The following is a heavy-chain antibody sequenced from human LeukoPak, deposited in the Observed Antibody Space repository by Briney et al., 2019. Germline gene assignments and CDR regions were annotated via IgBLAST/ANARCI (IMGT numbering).Heavy chain of an antibody. D-gene: IGHD3-3*01. CDR1: GFTFSSYS. J-gene: IGHJ4*02. Sequence: QPGGSLRLSCAASGFTFSSYSMNWVRQTPGKGLEWLSYISPSNTTTYYADSVKGRFTISRDNAKNSLDLQMNSLRAEDTAVYYCARESDRHYDLWSGYLALDYWGRGTLVTVSS. V-gene: IGHV3-48*01. CDR3: ARESDRHYDLWSGYLALDY. CDR2: ISPSNTTT.